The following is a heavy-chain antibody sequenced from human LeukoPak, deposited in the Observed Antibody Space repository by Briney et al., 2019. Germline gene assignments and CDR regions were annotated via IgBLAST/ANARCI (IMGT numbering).Heavy chain of an antibody. V-gene: IGHV4-4*07. CDR1: GGSISSYY. D-gene: IGHD3-22*01. CDR2: IYTSGST. Sequence: PSETLSLTCTVSGGSISSYYWSWIRQPAGKGLEWIGRIYTSGSTNYNPSLKSRVTMSVDTSKDQFSLKLSSVTAADTAVYYCARDDLTYYYDSSGYLDHWGQGTLVTVSS. J-gene: IGHJ4*02. CDR3: ARDDLTYYYDSSGYLDH.